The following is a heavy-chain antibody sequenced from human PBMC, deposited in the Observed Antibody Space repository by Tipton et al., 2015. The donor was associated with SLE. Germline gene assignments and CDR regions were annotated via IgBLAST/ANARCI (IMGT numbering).Heavy chain of an antibody. J-gene: IGHJ4*02. D-gene: IGHD2-15*01. CDR2: INHSGST. CDR1: GGSFSGYY. CDR3: ARGLVVVAAGSYYFDY. V-gene: IGHV4-34*01. Sequence: AGLVKPSETLSLTCAVYGGSFSGYYWSWIRQPPGKGLEWIGEINHSGSTNCNPSLKSRVTISVDTSKNQFSLKLSSVTAADTAVYYCARGLVVVAAGSYYFDYWGQGTLVTVSS.